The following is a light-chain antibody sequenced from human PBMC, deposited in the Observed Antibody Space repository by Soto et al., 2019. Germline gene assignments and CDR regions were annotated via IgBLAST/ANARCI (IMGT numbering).Light chain of an antibody. CDR3: SSYAGRDNLV. J-gene: IGLJ2*01. CDR2: EVS. Sequence: QSALTQPPSASGSPGQSVTISCTGTSSDVGGYNYVSWYQQLPGKAPKLMIYEVSKRPSGVPDRFSGSKSGTTASLTVSGLQAEDDADYYCSSYAGRDNLVFGGGTKRTVL. V-gene: IGLV2-8*01. CDR1: SSDVGGYNY.